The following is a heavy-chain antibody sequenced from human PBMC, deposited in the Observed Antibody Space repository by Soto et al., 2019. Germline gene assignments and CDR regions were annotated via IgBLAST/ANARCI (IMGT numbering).Heavy chain of an antibody. Sequence: PGESLKISCQGSGFSFTHYWIGWVRQVPGKGLEWMGVIYPSDSATRYNPSFQGQVAMSADPSISTAYLQWSSLNASDPAIYFCARGSLEGGTRTAEFEPWGQGTQVTVAS. CDR3: ARGSLEGGTRTAEFEP. CDR1: GFSFTHYW. D-gene: IGHD3-3*01. CDR2: IYPSDSAT. J-gene: IGHJ5*02. V-gene: IGHV5-51*01.